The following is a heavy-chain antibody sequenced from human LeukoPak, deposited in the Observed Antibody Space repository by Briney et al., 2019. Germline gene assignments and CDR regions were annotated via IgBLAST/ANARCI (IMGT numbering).Heavy chain of an antibody. CDR1: GGSISSYY. D-gene: IGHD3-9*01. J-gene: IGHJ2*01. CDR2: IYYSGST. V-gene: IGHV4-4*07. CDR3: ARAKRYFDWLFSRADSEVGNWYFDL. Sequence: PSETLSLTCTVSGGSISSYYWSWIRQPAGKGLEWIGSIYYSGSTYYNPSLKSRVTISVDTSKNQFSLKLNSVTAADTAVYYCARAKRYFDWLFSRADSEVGNWYFDLWGRGTLVTVSS.